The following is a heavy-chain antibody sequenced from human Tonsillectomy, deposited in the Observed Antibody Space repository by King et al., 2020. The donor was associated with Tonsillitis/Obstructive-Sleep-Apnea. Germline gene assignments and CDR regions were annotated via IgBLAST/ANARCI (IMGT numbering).Heavy chain of an antibody. CDR1: GYTFTTSA. D-gene: IGHD3-10*01. J-gene: IGHJ4*02. CDR2: ISPYNAKT. V-gene: IGHV1-18*01. Sequence: QLVQSGAEVKKPGASVKVSCKASGYTFTTSAISWVRQAPGQGLEWLGWISPYNAKTNYAQKFQGRVTMTTDTATSTGYMELRSLRSDDTAVYYCARGPGGLTETFDYWGQGTLVTVSS. CDR3: ARGPGGLTETFDY.